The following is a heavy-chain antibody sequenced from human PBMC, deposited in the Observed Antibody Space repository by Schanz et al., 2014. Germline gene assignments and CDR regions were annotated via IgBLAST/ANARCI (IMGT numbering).Heavy chain of an antibody. CDR1: GFSFSTYA. CDR2: INTGGDST. D-gene: IGHD3-10*01. Sequence: EAQLLESGGGLVEPGGSLRLSCAASGFSFSTYAMAWVRQAPGKGLEWVSSINTGGDSTYYADSVKGRFTISRDNSRDTVYLQMNSLRADDTAMYYCARWFLIRGVILDSWGQGTLVTVSS. J-gene: IGHJ4*02. CDR3: ARWFLIRGVILDS. V-gene: IGHV3-23*01.